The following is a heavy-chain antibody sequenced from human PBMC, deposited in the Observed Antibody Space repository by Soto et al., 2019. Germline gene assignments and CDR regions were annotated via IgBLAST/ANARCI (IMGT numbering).Heavy chain of an antibody. CDR3: AKDDQGSSSSFFIFSAFDI. CDR2: ISYDGSNK. V-gene: IGHV3-30*18. J-gene: IGHJ3*02. D-gene: IGHD6-6*01. Sequence: GGSLRLSCAASGFTFSSYGMHWVRQAPGKGLEWVAVISYDGSNKYYADSVKGRFTISRDNSKNTLYLQMNSLRAEDTAVYYCAKDDQGSSSSFFIFSAFDIWGQGTMVTVSS. CDR1: GFTFSSYG.